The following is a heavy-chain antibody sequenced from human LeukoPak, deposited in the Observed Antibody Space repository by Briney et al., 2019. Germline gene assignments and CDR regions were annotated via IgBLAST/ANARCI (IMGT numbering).Heavy chain of an antibody. CDR2: INPNSGGT. CDR3: ARELDYYDSSGYSDY. CDR1: GYTFTGYY. J-gene: IGHJ4*02. V-gene: IGHV1-2*02. D-gene: IGHD3-22*01. Sequence: ASVKVSCKASGYTFTGYYMHWVRQAPGQGLDWMGWINPNSGGTNYAQKFQGRVTMTRDTSISTAYMELSRLRSDDTAVYYCARELDYYDSSGYSDYWGQGTLVTVSS.